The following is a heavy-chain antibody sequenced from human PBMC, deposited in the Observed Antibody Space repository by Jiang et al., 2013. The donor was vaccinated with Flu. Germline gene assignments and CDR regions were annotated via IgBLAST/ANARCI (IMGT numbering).Heavy chain of an antibody. CDR3: AREVQPGNFDWLYYYYYYGMDV. Sequence: WVRPGVQGRGLEWVANIKQDGSEKYYVDSVKGRFTISRDNAKNSLYLQMNSLRAEDTAVYYCAREVQPGNFDWLYYYYYYGMDVWGQGTTVTVSS. J-gene: IGHJ6*02. CDR2: IKQDGSEK. V-gene: IGHV3-7*01. D-gene: IGHD3-9*01.